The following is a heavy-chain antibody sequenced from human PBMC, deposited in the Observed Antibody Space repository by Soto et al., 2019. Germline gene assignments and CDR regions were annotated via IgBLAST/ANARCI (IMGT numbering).Heavy chain of an antibody. CDR3: ARVGGSSWYSRGDY. D-gene: IGHD6-13*01. Sequence: GASVKVSCKASGGTFSSYAISWVRQAPGQGLEWMGGIIPIFGTANYAQKFQGRATITADESTSTAYMELSSLRSEDTAVYYCARVGGSSWYSRGDYWGQGTLVTVSS. J-gene: IGHJ4*02. V-gene: IGHV1-69*13. CDR2: IIPIFGTA. CDR1: GGTFSSYA.